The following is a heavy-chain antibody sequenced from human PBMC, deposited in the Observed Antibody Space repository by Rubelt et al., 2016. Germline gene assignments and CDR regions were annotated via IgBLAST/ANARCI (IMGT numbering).Heavy chain of an antibody. J-gene: IGHJ6*02. Sequence: EVQLLESGGGLVQPGGSLRLSCAASGFTFSSYAMNWVRQAPGKGLEWVSYISSSGSTIYYADSVKGRFTISRDNAKNSLYLQMNSLRAEDTAVYYCAREGLALRFLEEEDYYYYYGMDVWGQGTTVTVSS. CDR2: ISSSGSTI. CDR1: GFTFSSYA. D-gene: IGHD3-3*01. CDR3: AREGLALRFLEEEDYYYYYGMDV. V-gene: IGHV3-48*04.